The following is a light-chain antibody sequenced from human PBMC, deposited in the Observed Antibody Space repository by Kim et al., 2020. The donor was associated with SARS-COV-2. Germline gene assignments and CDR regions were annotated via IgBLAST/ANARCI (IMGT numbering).Light chain of an antibody. V-gene: IGLV4-69*01. CDR3: QTWDTGIRV. CDR1: SGHTRYA. Sequence: AAVKLTCILSSGHTRYASAWHQQQPEKGPRYLMKVNNDGSHSKGDGISDRFSGSSSGAERYLTISSLQSEDEADYYCQTWDTGIRVFGGGTQLTVL. CDR2: VNNDGSH. J-gene: IGLJ3*02.